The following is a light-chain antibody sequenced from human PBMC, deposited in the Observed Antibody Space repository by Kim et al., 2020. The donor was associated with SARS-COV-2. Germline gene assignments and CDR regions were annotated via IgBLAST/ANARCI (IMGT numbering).Light chain of an antibody. CDR3: NSRDSSGNHWV. Sequence: ALGQTVRITCQGDSHRSYYASWYQQKPGQAPVLVIYGKNDRPSGIADRFSGSSSGNTASLTITGAQAEDEADYYCNSRDSSGNHWVFGGGTKLTVL. V-gene: IGLV3-19*01. CDR2: GKN. J-gene: IGLJ3*02. CDR1: SHRSYY.